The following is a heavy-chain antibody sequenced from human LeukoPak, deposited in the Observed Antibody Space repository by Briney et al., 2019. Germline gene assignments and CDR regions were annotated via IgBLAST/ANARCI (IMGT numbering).Heavy chain of an antibody. D-gene: IGHD6-13*01. V-gene: IGHV7-4-1*02. CDR2: INTNTGRP. CDR3: ATSLGAGSDAFAL. J-gene: IGHJ3*01. Sequence: ASVKVSCKASGYNFTNYALNWVRQTPGRGLEWMGWINTNTGRPTYGQGFTSRFVFSLDTSVSTAFLHISTLRPADAAIYYCATSLGAGSDAFALWGQGTMVTVSS. CDR1: GYNFTNYA.